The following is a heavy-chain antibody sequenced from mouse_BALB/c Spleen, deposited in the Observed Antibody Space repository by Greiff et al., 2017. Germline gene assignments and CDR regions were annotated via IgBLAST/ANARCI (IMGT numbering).Heavy chain of an antibody. J-gene: IGHJ2*01. V-gene: IGHV3-2*02. Sequence: EVKLMESGPGLVKPSQSLSLTCTVTGYSITSDYAWNWIRQFPGNKLEWMGYISYSGSTSYNPSLKSRISITRDTSKNQFFLQLNSVTTEDTATYYCATAYYGNYAVYWGQGTTLTVSS. D-gene: IGHD2-10*01. CDR1: GYSITSDYA. CDR3: ATAYYGNYAVY. CDR2: ISYSGST.